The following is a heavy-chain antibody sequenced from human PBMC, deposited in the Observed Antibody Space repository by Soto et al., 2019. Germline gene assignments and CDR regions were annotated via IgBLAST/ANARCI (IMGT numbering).Heavy chain of an antibody. V-gene: IGHV4-4*07. CDR2: IYATGTT. CDR1: GASISGYY. J-gene: IGHJ5*02. CDR3: VRDGTKTLRDWFDP. D-gene: IGHD1-1*01. Sequence: SETLSLTCTVSGASISGYYWSWIRKSAGKGLEWIGRIYATGTTDYNPSLKSRVMMSVDTSKKQFSLKLRSVTAADTAVYYCVRDGTKTLRDWFDPWGQGISGTVSS.